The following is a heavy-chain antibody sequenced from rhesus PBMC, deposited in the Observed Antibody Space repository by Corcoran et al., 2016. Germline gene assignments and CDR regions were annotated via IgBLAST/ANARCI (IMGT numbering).Heavy chain of an antibody. Sequence: QVQLVQSGAEVKKPGSSVKVSCKASGYISIDYFMHLVRRAPGQGLEWRREINPKTGCTNYAQKFQGRVTMTRDTSTNTAYMELSSLRSEDTAVYYCTTTDYWGQGVLVTVSS. CDR2: INPKTGCT. D-gene: IGHD1-14*01. V-gene: IGHV1-138*01. CDR1: GYISIDYF. CDR3: TTTDY. J-gene: IGHJ4*01.